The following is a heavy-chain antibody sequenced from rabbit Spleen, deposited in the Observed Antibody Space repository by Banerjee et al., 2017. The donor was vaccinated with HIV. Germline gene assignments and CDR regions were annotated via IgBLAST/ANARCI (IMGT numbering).Heavy chain of an antibody. CDR1: GIDFSSSYY. J-gene: IGHJ4*01. V-gene: IGHV1S43*01. Sequence: QQQLEESGGGLVKPGGTLTLTCKASGIDFSSSYYMCWVRQAPGKGLEWIGCIATSSGSAWHATWVNGRFTISRSTSLNTVDLKMTSLTAADTATYFCARAVNVYGYFNLWGPGPLVTVS. CDR3: ARAVNVYGYFNL. CDR2: IATSSGSA. D-gene: IGHD6-1*01.